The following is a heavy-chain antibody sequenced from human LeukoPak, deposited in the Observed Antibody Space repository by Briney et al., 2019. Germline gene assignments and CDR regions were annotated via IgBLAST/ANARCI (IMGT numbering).Heavy chain of an antibody. D-gene: IGHD3-10*01. J-gene: IGHJ5*01. Sequence: GGSLRLSCAASGFTFSSYAMSWVRQAPGKGLEWVSAISGSGGSTYYADSVKGRFTISRDNSKNTLYLQMSSLRAEDTAVFYCAKDRPNYFGSNGHYYRRNGDSWGQGTLVTVSS. CDR2: ISGSGGST. V-gene: IGHV3-23*01. CDR1: GFTFSSYA. CDR3: AKDRPNYFGSNGHYYRRNGDS.